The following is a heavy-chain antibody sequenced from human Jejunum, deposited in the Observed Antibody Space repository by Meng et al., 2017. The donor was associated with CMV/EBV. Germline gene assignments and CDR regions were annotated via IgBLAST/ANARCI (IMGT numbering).Heavy chain of an antibody. CDR1: GYTFIDAY. CDR3: ARGHLGSLDY. Sequence: KVSCKASGYTFIDAYIHWVRQAPGQGLEWMGRINPKSGATNSAQKFHGRVTITRDTSISTAYMELSGLTSDDTAAFYCARGHLGSLDYWGQGTLVTVSS. J-gene: IGHJ4*02. CDR2: INPKSGAT. V-gene: IGHV1-2*06. D-gene: IGHD1-26*01.